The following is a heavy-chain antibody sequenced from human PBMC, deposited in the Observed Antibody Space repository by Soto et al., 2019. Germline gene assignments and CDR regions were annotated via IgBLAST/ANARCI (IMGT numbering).Heavy chain of an antibody. V-gene: IGHV4-34*01. CDR3: AGGPRYWSFAL. CDR1: GGSSMSYH. Sequence: SETLSLTGSVYGGSSMSYHWIWIRQSPGEGLEWIGEFSYSGSLNYNPSLKRRVAVSLDTSTDHFSLTMTSVTAADTGVYFCAGGPRYWSFALWGRGTLVTVS. D-gene: IGHD1-20*01. J-gene: IGHJ2*01. CDR2: FSYSGSL.